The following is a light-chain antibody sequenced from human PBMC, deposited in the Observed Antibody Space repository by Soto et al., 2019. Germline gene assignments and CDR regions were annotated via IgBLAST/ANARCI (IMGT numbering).Light chain of an antibody. CDR3: QVWDSSSDHVV. V-gene: IGLV3-21*04. CDR2: YDS. J-gene: IGLJ2*01. CDR1: NIGSKS. Sequence: SYELTQPPSVSVAQGKTARITCGGNNIGSKSVHWYQQKPGQAPVLVIYYDSDRSSGIPERFSGSNSGNTATLTISRVEAGDEADYYCQVWDSSSDHVVFGGGTKVTVL.